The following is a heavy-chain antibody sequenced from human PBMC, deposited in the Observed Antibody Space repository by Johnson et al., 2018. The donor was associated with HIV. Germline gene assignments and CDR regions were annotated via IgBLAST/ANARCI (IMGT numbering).Heavy chain of an antibody. CDR3: AREGSSSWSGLDI. V-gene: IGHV3-30*02. D-gene: IGHD6-13*01. CDR1: GFTFSTYD. J-gene: IGHJ3*02. Sequence: VQLVESGGGVVQPGGSLRLSCAASGFTFSTYDMHWVRQAPGKGLEWVAFIRYDGINKYYADSVKGRFTISRDNSKNTLYLQMNSLRAEDTAVYYCAREGSSSWSGLDIWGQGTMVTVSS. CDR2: IRYDGINK.